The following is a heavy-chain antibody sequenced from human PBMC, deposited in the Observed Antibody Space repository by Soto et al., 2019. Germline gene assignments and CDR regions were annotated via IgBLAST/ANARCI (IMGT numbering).Heavy chain of an antibody. CDR2: IIPILGIA. J-gene: IGHJ3*02. CDR3: ARYLGYSGYDYNAFDI. V-gene: IGHV1-69*02. Sequence: PGQGLEWMGRIIPILGIANYAQKFQGRVTITADKSTSTAYMELSSLRSEDTAVYYCARYLGYSGYDYNAFDISVQGTMVTVPS. D-gene: IGHD5-12*01.